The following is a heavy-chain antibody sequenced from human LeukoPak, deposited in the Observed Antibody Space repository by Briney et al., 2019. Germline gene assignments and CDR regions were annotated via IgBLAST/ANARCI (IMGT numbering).Heavy chain of an antibody. CDR1: GGSISSYY. CDR2: IYYSGST. CDR3: ARDNGYYPYYYYYMDV. Sequence: SETLSLTCTVSGGSISSYYWSWIRQPPGKGLVWIGYIYYSGSTNYNPSLKSRVTISVDTSKNQFSLKLSSVTAADTAVYYCARDNGYYPYYYYYMDVWGKGTTVTVSS. J-gene: IGHJ6*03. V-gene: IGHV4-59*01. D-gene: IGHD4-17*01.